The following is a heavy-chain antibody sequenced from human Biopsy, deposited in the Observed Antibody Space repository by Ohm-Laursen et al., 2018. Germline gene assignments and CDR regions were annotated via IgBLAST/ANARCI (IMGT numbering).Heavy chain of an antibody. CDR1: GNTFATYH. D-gene: IGHD5-24*01. Sequence: SVKVSCKASGNTFATYHIHWVRQAPGQGLEWMGVISPSGATTSFSQKFQGRITMTRDTSTGTVYMDLNSLGSEDTAVYYCARAGVGSDGTDSYYYGMNVWGPGTTVTVSS. CDR2: ISPSGATT. CDR3: ARAGVGSDGTDSYYYGMNV. V-gene: IGHV1-46*01. J-gene: IGHJ6*02.